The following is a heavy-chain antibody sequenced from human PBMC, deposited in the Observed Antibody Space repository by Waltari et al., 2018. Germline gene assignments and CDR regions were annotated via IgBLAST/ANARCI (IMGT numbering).Heavy chain of an antibody. CDR2: IYTSGST. CDR1: GGSISSGSYY. J-gene: IGHJ3*02. CDR3: ARGRSDAFDI. Sequence: QVQLQESGPGLVKPSQTLSLTCTVSGGSISSGSYYWSWIRQPAGKGLEWIGYIYTSGSTNYNPSLKSRVTISVDTSKNQFSLKLSSVTAADTAVYYCARGRSDAFDIWGQGTMVTVSS. V-gene: IGHV4-61*09.